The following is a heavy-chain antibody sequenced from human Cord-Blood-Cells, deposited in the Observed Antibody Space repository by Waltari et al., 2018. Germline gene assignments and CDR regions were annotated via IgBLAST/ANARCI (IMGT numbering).Heavy chain of an antibody. Sequence: QVQLQQSGPGLVKPSQTLSLTYAISGDCVSSNSPAGNWHRQSPPKGFEWLGRTYYRAKRYNDYALSVKSRITLNPDTSKNQFSPQLNSVPPKDTAVYYGARDFGRLRLGYWGQGTLVTVSS. D-gene: IGHD5-12*01. CDR1: GDCVSSNSPA. J-gene: IGHJ4*02. CDR3: ARDFGRLRLGY. V-gene: IGHV6-1*01. CDR2: TYYRAKRYN.